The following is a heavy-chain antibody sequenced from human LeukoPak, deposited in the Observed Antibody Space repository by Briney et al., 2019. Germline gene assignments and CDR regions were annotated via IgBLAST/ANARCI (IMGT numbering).Heavy chain of an antibody. CDR2: INHSGST. V-gene: IGHV4-34*01. CDR3: ARGVVGAHYYYYYMDV. J-gene: IGHJ6*03. D-gene: IGHD1-26*01. CDR1: GFTFSSYE. Sequence: GSLRLSCAASGFTFSSYEMNWVRQPPGKGLEWIGEINHSGSTNYNPSLKSRVTISVDTSKNQFSLKLSSVTAADTAVYYCARGVVGAHYYYYYMDVWGKGTTVTVSS.